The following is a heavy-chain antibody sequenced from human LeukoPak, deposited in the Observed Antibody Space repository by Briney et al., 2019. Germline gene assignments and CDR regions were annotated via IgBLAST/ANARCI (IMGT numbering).Heavy chain of an antibody. Sequence: SETLSLTCTVSGGSISGSSYYWGWIRQPPGKGLEWIGSIYYSGSTYYNPSLKSRVTISVDTSKNQFSLKLNSVTAADTAVYYCSREAGIATAIVWFDPWGQGTLVTVSS. CDR1: GGSISGSSYY. D-gene: IGHD6-13*01. CDR2: IYYSGST. CDR3: SREAGIATAIVWFDP. V-gene: IGHV4-39*02. J-gene: IGHJ5*02.